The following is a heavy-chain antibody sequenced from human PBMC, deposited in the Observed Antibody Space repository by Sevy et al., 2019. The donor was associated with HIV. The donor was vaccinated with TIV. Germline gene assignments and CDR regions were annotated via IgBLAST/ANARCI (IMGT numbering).Heavy chain of an antibody. CDR3: ARVEEGMATIVYWYFDL. CDR2: ISYGGSNK. CDR1: GFTFSSYA. V-gene: IGHV3-30-3*01. J-gene: IGHJ2*01. D-gene: IGHD5-12*01. Sequence: GGSLRLSCPASGFTFSSYAMHWVRQAPGKGLEWVAVISYGGSNKYYADSVKGRFTISRDNSKNTQYLQMNSLRAEDTAVYYCARVEEGMATIVYWYFDLWGRGTLVTVSS.